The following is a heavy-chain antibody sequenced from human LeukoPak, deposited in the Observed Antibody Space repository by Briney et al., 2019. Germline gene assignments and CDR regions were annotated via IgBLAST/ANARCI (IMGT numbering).Heavy chain of an antibody. D-gene: IGHD6-19*01. CDR1: GGSISSGSYY. CDR2: IYTSGST. J-gene: IGHJ2*01. Sequence: PSQTLSLTCTVSGGSISSGSYYWSWIRQPAGKGLEWIGRIYTSGSTNYNPSLKSRVTISVDTSKNQFSLKLSSVTAADTAVYYCARVRIAVAGQNRPYWYFDLWGRGTLVTVSS. V-gene: IGHV4-61*02. CDR3: ARVRIAVAGQNRPYWYFDL.